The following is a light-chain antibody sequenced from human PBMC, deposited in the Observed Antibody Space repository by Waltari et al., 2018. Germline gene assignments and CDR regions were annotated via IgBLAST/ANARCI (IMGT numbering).Light chain of an antibody. CDR2: DAS. CDR1: ESVDDL. J-gene: IGKJ2*01. Sequence: EVLWTHSPGTPSLSPGARTPPACRASESVDDLLAWYQQKPGQAPRLLIYDASTRATGIPDRFSGSGSGTDFTLTISRLEAGDFALYYCQQYRMTPVTFGRGTKVEIK. V-gene: IGKV3-20*01. CDR3: QQYRMTPVT.